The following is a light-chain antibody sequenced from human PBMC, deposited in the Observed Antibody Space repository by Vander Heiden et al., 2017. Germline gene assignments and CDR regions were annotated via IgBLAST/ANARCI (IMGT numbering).Light chain of an antibody. V-gene: IGKV1-39*01. Sequence: DTHMTQSPSSLSASVGDRVTIACRASQSIINYLNWYQQKPGKAPKLLIYAASSLHSGVPSRFSGSGSGTDFTLSISSLQPEDFATYYCQQSYSSPRTFGQGTKVEIK. CDR2: AAS. J-gene: IGKJ1*01. CDR1: QSIINY. CDR3: QQSYSSPRT.